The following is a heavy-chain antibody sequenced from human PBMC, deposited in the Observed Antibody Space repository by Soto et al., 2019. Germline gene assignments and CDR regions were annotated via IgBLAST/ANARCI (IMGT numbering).Heavy chain of an antibody. CDR2: IYHSGST. CDR3: ARDYMAVVD. J-gene: IGHJ4*02. CDR1: GSSISSGSYY. V-gene: IGHV4-31*03. D-gene: IGHD2-15*01. Sequence: TLSLTCTVSGSSISSGSYYWSWIRQHPGKGLEWIGYIYHSGSTYYNPSLKSRATISLDTSKNQFSLKLSSVKAADTDVYYCARDYMAVVDWGQGTLVTVSS.